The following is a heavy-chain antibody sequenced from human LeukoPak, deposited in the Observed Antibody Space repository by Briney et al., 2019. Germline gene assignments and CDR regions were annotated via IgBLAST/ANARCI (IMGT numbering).Heavy chain of an antibody. J-gene: IGHJ4*02. D-gene: IGHD3-10*01. CDR2: IKHDGSEK. CDR1: GFTFSRYW. CDR3: ARRGENYYGSGSQDY. V-gene: IGHV3-7*01. Sequence: GGSLRLSCAASGFTFSRYWMNWVRQAPGKGLEWVANIKHDGSEKYYVDSVKGRFTISRDNAKKSFYLQMNSLRGEDTAVYYCARRGENYYGSGSQDYWGQGSLVTVSS.